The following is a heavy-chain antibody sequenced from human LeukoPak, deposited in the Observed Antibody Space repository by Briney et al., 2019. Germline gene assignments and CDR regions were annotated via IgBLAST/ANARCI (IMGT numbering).Heavy chain of an antibody. D-gene: IGHD3-3*01. Sequence: SETLSLTCTVSGGSISSYYWSWIRQPPGKGLEWIGYIYTSGSTNYNPSLKSRVTISVDTSKNQFSLKLSSVTAADTAVYYCARHYQDFWSGYYYYYYMDVWGKGTTVTVSS. J-gene: IGHJ6*03. CDR3: ARHYQDFWSGYYYYYYMDV. CDR2: IYTSGST. CDR1: GGSISSYY. V-gene: IGHV4-4*09.